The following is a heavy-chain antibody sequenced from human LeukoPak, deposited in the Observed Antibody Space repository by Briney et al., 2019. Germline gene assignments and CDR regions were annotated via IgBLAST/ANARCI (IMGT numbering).Heavy chain of an antibody. Sequence: GGSLRLSCSASGFTFSSYAMHWVRQAPGKGLEYVSAISSNGGSTYYADSAKGRFTISRDNSKNTLYLQMSSLRAEDTAVYYCVIGGLTDGWELDYWGQGTLVTVSS. CDR1: GFTFSSYA. J-gene: IGHJ4*02. CDR3: VIGGLTDGWELDY. V-gene: IGHV3-64D*06. D-gene: IGHD1-26*01. CDR2: ISSNGGST.